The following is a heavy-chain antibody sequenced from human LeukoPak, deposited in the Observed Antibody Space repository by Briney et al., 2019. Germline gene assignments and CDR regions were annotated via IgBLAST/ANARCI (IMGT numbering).Heavy chain of an antibody. Sequence: ASVKVSCRASGYTFTSYGISWVRQAPGQGLEWMGWISASNGNTNYAQKLQGRVTMTTDTSTSTAYLELRSLTSDDTAVYYCARYPLYCSSNWHYYFDYWGQGTLLTVSS. J-gene: IGHJ4*02. CDR1: GYTFTSYG. V-gene: IGHV1-18*01. CDR3: ARYPLYCSSNWHYYFDY. D-gene: IGHD2-2*01. CDR2: ISASNGNT.